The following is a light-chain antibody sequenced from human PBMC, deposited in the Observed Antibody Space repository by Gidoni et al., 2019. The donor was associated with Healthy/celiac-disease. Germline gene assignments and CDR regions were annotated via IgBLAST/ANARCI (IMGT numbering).Light chain of an antibody. J-gene: IGKJ2*01. CDR1: QSVSSG. CDR2: DAS. Sequence: IQMTQSPSSLSASVGDRVSITCRASQSVSSGLAWYQQKPGKAPKLLIYDASSLESGVPSRFSGSGSGTEFTRTISSLQPDDFATYYCQQYNSYSHTFGKGTKLEIK. CDR3: QQYNSYSHT. V-gene: IGKV1-5*01.